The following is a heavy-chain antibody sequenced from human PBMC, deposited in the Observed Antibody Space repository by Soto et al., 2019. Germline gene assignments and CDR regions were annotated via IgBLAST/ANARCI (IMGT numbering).Heavy chain of an antibody. V-gene: IGHV4-30-4*01. CDR2: IYKSTTT. D-gene: IGHD2-15*01. Sequence: SETLSLTCSVSGDSISTVDYFWAWIRQPPGQALEYIGYIYKSTTTYYNPSFEGRVAISLDTSKSQFPLTVTSVTAADTAVYFCARGRYCLTGRCFPNWFDSWGQGTLVTVS. CDR1: GDSISTVDYF. J-gene: IGHJ5*01. CDR3: ARGRYCLTGRCFPNWFDS.